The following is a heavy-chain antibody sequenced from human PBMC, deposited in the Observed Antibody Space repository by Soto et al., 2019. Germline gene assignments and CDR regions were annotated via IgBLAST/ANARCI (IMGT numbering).Heavy chain of an antibody. CDR2: IYPGNSDT. CDR1: GYNFANYW. J-gene: IGHJ4*02. Sequence: ELQLVQSGAEVKKPGESLKISCKGSGYNFANYWIGWVRQMPGKGLEWMGIIYPGNSDTRYIPSFQGQVTISADTSISTAYLEWSSLKASDTAIYYCARHVYYDVLKKNYWGQGTLVTVSS. CDR3: ARHVYYDVLKKNY. V-gene: IGHV5-51*01. D-gene: IGHD3-9*01.